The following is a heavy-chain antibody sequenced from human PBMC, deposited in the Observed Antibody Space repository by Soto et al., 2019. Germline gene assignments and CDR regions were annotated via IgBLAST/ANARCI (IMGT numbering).Heavy chain of an antibody. D-gene: IGHD3-9*01. Sequence: GGSLRLSCAASGFTFSSYAMSWVRQAPGKGLEWVSAISGSGGSTYYADSVKGRFTISRDNSKNTLYLQMNSLRAEDTAVYYCAKLLLRYFDWFHPGYMDVWGKGTTVTVSS. CDR3: AKLLLRYFDWFHPGYMDV. V-gene: IGHV3-23*01. CDR2: ISGSGGST. J-gene: IGHJ6*03. CDR1: GFTFSSYA.